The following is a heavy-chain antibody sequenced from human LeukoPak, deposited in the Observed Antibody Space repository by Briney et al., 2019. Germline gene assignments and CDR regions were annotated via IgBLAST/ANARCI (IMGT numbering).Heavy chain of an antibody. Sequence: PGGSLRLSCAASGFTFSSYSMNWVCQAPGKGLEWVSSITSSSSYKYYADSVKGRFTISRDNAKNSLYLQMNSLRAEDTAVYYCSREHALGDFWGQGSLVTVSS. J-gene: IGHJ4*02. CDR1: GFTFSSYS. D-gene: IGHD2-2*01. CDR3: SREHALGDF. V-gene: IGHV3-21*01. CDR2: ITSSSSYK.